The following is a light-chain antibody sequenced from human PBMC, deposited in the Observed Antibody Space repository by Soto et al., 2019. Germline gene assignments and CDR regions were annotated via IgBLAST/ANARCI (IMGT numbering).Light chain of an antibody. CDR1: SSDVGSYNH. CDR3: SSYTGSSTTVV. CDR2: EVS. Sequence: QSALTQPPSVSGSPGRSVTISCTGTSSDVGSYNHVSWYQQPPGTAPKLMIYEVSNRPSGVPDRFSGSKSGNTASLTISGLQAEDEADYYCSSYTGSSTTVVFGGGTKLTVL. V-gene: IGLV2-18*02. J-gene: IGLJ2*01.